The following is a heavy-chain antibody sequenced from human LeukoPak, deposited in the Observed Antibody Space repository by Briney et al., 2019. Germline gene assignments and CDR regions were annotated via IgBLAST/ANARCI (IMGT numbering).Heavy chain of an antibody. CDR3: ARPTSWVNYFDP. D-gene: IGHD1-7*01. Sequence: SETLSLTCAVFGGSFSGHYWTWIRQPPGKGLEWIGEINHSGGTNYNPSLKSRVTISVDTSKNQFPLKLSSLTAADTAVYYCARPTSWVNYFDPWGQGTLVTVSS. CDR1: GGSFSGHY. J-gene: IGHJ5*02. CDR2: INHSGGT. V-gene: IGHV4-34*01.